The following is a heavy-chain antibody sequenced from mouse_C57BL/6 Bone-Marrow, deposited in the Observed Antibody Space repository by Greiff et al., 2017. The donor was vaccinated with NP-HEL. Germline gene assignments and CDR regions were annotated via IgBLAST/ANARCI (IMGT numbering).Heavy chain of an antibody. CDR1: GFNIKDYY. Sequence: EVKVVESGAELVKPGASVKLSCTASGFNIKDYYMHWVKQRTEQGLEWIGRIDPEDGETKYAPKFQGKATITADTSSNTAYLQLSSLTSEDTAVYYCGAMMVTTRAYWGQGTLVTVSA. V-gene: IGHV14-2*01. CDR2: IDPEDGET. D-gene: IGHD2-3*01. J-gene: IGHJ3*01. CDR3: GAMMVTTRAY.